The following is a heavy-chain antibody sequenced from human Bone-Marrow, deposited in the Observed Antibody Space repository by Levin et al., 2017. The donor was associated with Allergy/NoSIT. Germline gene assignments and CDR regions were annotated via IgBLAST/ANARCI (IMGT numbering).Heavy chain of an antibody. V-gene: IGHV4-30-4*01. CDR2: IFYRGNT. CDR1: GGSISDGDYY. J-gene: IGHJ4*02. Sequence: LRLSCSVSGGSISDGDYYWSWIRQPPGKGLEWIGYIFYRGNTYYNPSLESRLIISLDTSRNQFSLRLNSVTAADTAVYYCARRDRQIFKTFDYWGQGILVTVSS. CDR3: ARRDRQIFKTFDY. D-gene: IGHD3-16*02.